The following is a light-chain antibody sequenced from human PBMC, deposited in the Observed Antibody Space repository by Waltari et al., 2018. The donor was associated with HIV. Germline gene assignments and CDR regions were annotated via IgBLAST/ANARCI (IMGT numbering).Light chain of an antibody. Sequence: EIVMMQSPATLSVSPGERATLSCRPSQNVSSNLAWYQQKVSQAPRLLMFGASTGATGIPTISSLQSEDFAVYYCQQYKKWPLTFGQGTRLEIK. J-gene: IGKJ5*01. CDR2: GAS. CDR3: QQYKKWPLT. V-gene: IGKV3D-15*01. CDR1: QNVSSN.